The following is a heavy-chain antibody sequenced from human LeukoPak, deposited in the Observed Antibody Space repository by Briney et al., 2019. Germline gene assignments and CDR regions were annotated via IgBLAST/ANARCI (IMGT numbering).Heavy chain of an antibody. CDR1: GGSISNSY. CDR2: IHYSGST. J-gene: IGHJ3*02. CDR3: ARNQWLAHDVFNI. D-gene: IGHD6-19*01. V-gene: IGHV4-59*01. Sequence: PSETLSLTCTVSGGSISNSYWSWIRQPPGKGLEWIGYIHYSGSTNYNPSLKSRVTISLDTSQSQFSLRLTSVTAADTAVYYRARNQWLAHDVFNIWGQGTMVTVSS.